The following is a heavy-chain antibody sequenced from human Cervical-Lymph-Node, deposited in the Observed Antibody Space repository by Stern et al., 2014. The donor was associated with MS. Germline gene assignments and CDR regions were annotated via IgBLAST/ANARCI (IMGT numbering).Heavy chain of an antibody. Sequence: QVQLGESGAEVKKPGSSVNVSCKASGGTFSSSYAVSGGRQAPGQGLGGMGRIIPRIGLANYEQKFQTRLTITADKSSSTVYMRLSSLTSEDTALYYCARGIVTNRPAATLHNLFDPWGQGTLVAVSS. J-gene: IGHJ5*02. CDR1: GGTFSSSYA. CDR2: IIPRIGLA. D-gene: IGHD2-15*01. V-gene: IGHV1-69*09. CDR3: ARGIVTNRPAATLHNLFDP.